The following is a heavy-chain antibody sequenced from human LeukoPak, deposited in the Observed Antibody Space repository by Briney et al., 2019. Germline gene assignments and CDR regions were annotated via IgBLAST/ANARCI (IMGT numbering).Heavy chain of an antibody. CDR2: VSGSGDNT. D-gene: IGHD4-11*01. V-gene: IGHV3-23*01. CDR3: ARWGNDYSQFDS. Sequence: GGSLRLSCAASGFTFNNYAMTWVRQAPGKGLEWVSVVSGSGDNTNYADSVKGRFTISRDNSKNTLFLQMNSLRTEDAAVYFCARWGNDYSQFDSWGQGTLVTVS. J-gene: IGHJ4*02. CDR1: GFTFNNYA.